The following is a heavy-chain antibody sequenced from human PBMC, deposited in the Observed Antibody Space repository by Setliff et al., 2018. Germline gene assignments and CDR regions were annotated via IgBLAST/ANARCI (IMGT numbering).Heavy chain of an antibody. Sequence: ASVKVSCKASGYTFGAHYIHWVRQAPGQGFEWMGWINPNSGDTNYAQNFQGRVTMTRDTSSSTIYMEVNSLTSDDTAVYYCARDLFSSSWYDHWGQGTQVTVSS. V-gene: IGHV1-2*02. CDR3: ARDLFSSSWYDH. J-gene: IGHJ5*02. CDR1: GYTFGAHY. CDR2: INPNSGDT. D-gene: IGHD6-19*01.